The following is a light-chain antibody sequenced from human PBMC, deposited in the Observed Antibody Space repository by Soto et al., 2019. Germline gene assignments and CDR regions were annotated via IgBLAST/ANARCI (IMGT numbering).Light chain of an antibody. V-gene: IGLV1-44*01. CDR2: NNN. CDR1: SSNIGSYS. J-gene: IGLJ2*01. Sequence: SVLTQPPSASGPPGQRITISCSGSSSNIGSYSVNWYQQFPGTAPKLLIYNNNQRPSGVPDRFSGSKFGTSVSLAISGLQSEDEADYYCAAWDDSLNGVVFGGGTKLTVL. CDR3: AAWDDSLNGVV.